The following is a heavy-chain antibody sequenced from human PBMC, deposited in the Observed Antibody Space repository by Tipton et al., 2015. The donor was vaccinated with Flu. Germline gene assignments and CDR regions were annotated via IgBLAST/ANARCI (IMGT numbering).Heavy chain of an antibody. V-gene: IGHV4-38-2*02. CDR1: GDSIASDYY. CDR3: ARDLEQWQLPIS. D-gene: IGHD6-19*01. CDR2: VHRQGST. J-gene: IGHJ5*02. Sequence: TLSLTCSVSGDSIASDYYWAWVRQPPGKGLEWIGNVHRQGSTYYSPSLRSRVTIAVDRSKNQFSLRLNSVTAADTAVYYCARDLEQWQLPISWGQGILVTVSS.